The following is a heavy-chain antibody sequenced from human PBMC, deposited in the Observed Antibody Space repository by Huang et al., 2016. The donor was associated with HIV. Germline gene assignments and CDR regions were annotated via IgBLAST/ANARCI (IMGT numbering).Heavy chain of an antibody. Sequence: QLQLVQSGGGVVQPGRSLRLSCVASGFTFSDYGIHWVRQPPGEGLEWVAVISNDGRNKYYAESVKCRFTIFRDNSKSTLYLQMNSLRAEDTAVYYCAKTYYYDSGGYDAFDVWGQGTMVTVSS. D-gene: IGHD3-22*01. J-gene: IGHJ3*01. CDR3: AKTYYYDSGGYDAFDV. V-gene: IGHV3-30*18. CDR1: GFTFSDYG. CDR2: ISNDGRNK.